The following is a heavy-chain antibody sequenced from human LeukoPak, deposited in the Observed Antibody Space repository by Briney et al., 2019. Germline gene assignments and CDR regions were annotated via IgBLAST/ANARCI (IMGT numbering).Heavy chain of an antibody. V-gene: IGHV3-9*03. CDR3: AKAVGATTGGFDY. D-gene: IGHD1-26*01. CDR1: GFTFGDYA. Sequence: GGSLRLSCAASGFTFGDYAMHWVRHAPGKGLEWVSVITWNSYSMGYADSVKVRFTITRDNAKNSLFLQMKSLRADDVALYYCAKAVGATTGGFDYWGQGTLVTVSS. CDR2: ITWNSYSM. J-gene: IGHJ4*02.